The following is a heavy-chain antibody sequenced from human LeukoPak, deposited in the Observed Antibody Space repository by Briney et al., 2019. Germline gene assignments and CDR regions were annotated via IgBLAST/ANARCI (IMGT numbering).Heavy chain of an antibody. J-gene: IGHJ4*02. CDR1: GFTFSNYW. V-gene: IGHV3-7*01. CDR3: AREYRGSRYF. CDR2: IKQDGSEK. D-gene: IGHD2/OR15-2a*01. Sequence: GGSLRLSCAASGFTFSNYWMSWVRQAPGKGLEWVANIKQDGSEKYYVDSVKGRFTISRGNAKNSLYLQMNSLRVEDTAVYYCAREYRGSRYFRGQGTLVTVSS.